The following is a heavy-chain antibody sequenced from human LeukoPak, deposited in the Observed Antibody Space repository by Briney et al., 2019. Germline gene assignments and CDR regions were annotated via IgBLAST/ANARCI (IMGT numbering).Heavy chain of an antibody. CDR2: IYYSGST. CDR1: GGSISSGGYY. V-gene: IGHV4-31*03. D-gene: IGHD5-12*01. J-gene: IGHJ6*02. CDR3: AGSGYDSNYYYYGMDV. Sequence: SETLSLTCTVSGGSISSGGYYWSWIRQHPGKGLEWIGYIYYSGSTYYNPSLKSRVTISVDTSKNQFSLKLSSVTAADTAVYYCAGSGYDSNYYYYGMDVWGQGTTVTVSS.